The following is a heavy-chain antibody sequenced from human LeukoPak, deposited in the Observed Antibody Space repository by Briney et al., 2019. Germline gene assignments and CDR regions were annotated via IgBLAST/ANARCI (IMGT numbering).Heavy chain of an antibody. CDR3: AKGGPGYSSSSSYLVVY. Sequence: GGSLRLSCAASGFTFSSYAMSWVRQAPGKGLEWVSAISGSGGSTYYADSVKGRFTISRDNSKNTLYLQMNSLRAEDTAVYYCAKGGPGYSSSSSYLVVYWGQGTLVTVSS. J-gene: IGHJ4*02. CDR2: ISGSGGST. CDR1: GFTFSSYA. D-gene: IGHD6-6*01. V-gene: IGHV3-23*01.